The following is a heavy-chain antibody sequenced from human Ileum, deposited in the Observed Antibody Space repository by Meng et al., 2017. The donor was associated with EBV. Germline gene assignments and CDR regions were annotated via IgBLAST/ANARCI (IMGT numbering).Heavy chain of an antibody. CDR3: ARADSGSRDY. CDR2: MNPGRRNT. Sequence: VHRAQCWPEVKMPWAPWKGSRKASGYSLTTFDINWFRQATGQPPEWMGWMNPGRRNTGYAQKFQGRVSMTADTTIDTAYMELHSLTSEDTAVYYCARADSGSRDYWGQGTLVTVSS. D-gene: IGHD5-12*01. J-gene: IGHJ4*02. V-gene: IGHV1-8*01. CDR1: GYSLTTFD.